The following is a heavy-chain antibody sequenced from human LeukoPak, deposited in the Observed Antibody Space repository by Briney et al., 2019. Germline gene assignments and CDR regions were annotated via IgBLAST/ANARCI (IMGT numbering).Heavy chain of an antibody. V-gene: IGHV3-23*01. CDR1: GFTFSSHA. CDR2: ITGSGGST. CDR3: AKSDSWFGELLFSAFDI. D-gene: IGHD3-10*01. Sequence: GGSLRLSCAASGFTFSSHAMGWVRQAPGKGLEWVSSITGSGGSTYYGDSVKGRFTIARDNSRNTLYLQMNSLRVEDTAVYYCAKSDSWFGELLFSAFDIWGQGTMVTVSS. J-gene: IGHJ3*02.